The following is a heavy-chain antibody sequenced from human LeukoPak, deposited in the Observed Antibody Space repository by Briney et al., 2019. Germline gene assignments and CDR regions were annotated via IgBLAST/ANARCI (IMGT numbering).Heavy chain of an antibody. V-gene: IGHV3-33*01. D-gene: IGHD4-11*01. CDR1: GFIYSHYG. CDR2: IWSDGSNR. J-gene: IGHJ4*01. Sequence: QTGGSLRLSCAASGFIYSHYGMHWVRQAPGKGLEWVAVIWSDGSNRFYAGPVKGRFTISRDNSQRTLFLQMNSLRVDDTAMYYCVRDAQRGFDYSNSLKYWGHGTLVTVSS. CDR3: VRDAQRGFDYSNSLKY.